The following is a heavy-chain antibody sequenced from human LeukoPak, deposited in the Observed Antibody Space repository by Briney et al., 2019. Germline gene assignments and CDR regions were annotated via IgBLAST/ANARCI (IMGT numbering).Heavy chain of an antibody. CDR1: GGSMSSYY. D-gene: IGHD1-26*01. J-gene: IGHJ3*02. V-gene: IGHV4-4*07. CDR2: IYTSGST. Sequence: SETLSLTCSVSGGSMSSYYWRWIRQPAGKGLEWIGRIYTSGSTNYNPSLKSRVTMSVDTSKNQFSLKLSSVTAADTAVYYCARGFGSLDAFDIWGQGTMVTVSS. CDR3: ARGFGSLDAFDI.